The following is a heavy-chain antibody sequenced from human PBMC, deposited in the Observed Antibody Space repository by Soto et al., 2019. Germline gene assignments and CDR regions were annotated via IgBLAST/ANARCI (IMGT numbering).Heavy chain of an antibody. J-gene: IGHJ4*02. V-gene: IGHV3-30-3*01. CDR1: GFTFSSYA. CDR3: AKTPQSIGARFYFDY. Sequence: QVQLVESGGGVVQPGRSLRLSCAASGFTFSSYAMHWVRQAPGKGLDRVAVISYDGNNKYYADSVKGRFTISRDNSKNTLYLQMNSLRAEDTAVYYCAKTPQSIGARFYFDYWGQGTLVTASS. CDR2: ISYDGNNK. D-gene: IGHD6-6*01.